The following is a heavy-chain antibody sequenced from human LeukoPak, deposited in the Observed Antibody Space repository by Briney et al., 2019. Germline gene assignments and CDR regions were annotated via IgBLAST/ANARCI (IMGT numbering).Heavy chain of an antibody. CDR1: GVTVSSNH. V-gene: IGHV3-53*01. Sequence: GGSLLLSCAASGVTVSSNHMAWVRQAPGKGLEWVSVIYTGGITYYADSVQGRFIISRDNSKNTVYLQMNSLRVEDTALYYCARDHAPTGGGLVYWGQATQATVSP. D-gene: IGHD7-27*01. CDR2: IYTGGIT. CDR3: ARDHAPTGGGLVY. J-gene: IGHJ4*02.